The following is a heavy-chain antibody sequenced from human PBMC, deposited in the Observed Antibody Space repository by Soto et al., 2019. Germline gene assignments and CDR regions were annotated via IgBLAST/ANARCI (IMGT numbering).Heavy chain of an antibody. D-gene: IGHD1-7*01. CDR3: AKNQERELPRGIDF. V-gene: IGHV3-23*01. J-gene: IGHJ4*02. Sequence: EVRLLESGGGLVKPGGSLRLSCATSGLTFSNYAMSWVRQAPGGGLEWVSSMSGSSSTTYYADSVKGRFTISRDRSKNTLYQQVSSLRAEYTALYYCAKNQERELPRGIDFWGQGTLVTVSS. CDR1: GLTFSNYA. CDR2: MSGSSSTT.